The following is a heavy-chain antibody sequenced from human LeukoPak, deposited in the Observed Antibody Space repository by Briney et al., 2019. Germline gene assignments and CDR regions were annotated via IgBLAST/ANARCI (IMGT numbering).Heavy chain of an antibody. CDR2: IKSETAGGTT. D-gene: IGHD4-17*01. Sequence: GGSLRLSCAVSGLTFSNIWMNWVRQAAGKGLEWVGRIKSETAGGTTDYAAPVKGRFTISRDDSKNTLYLQMNSLKTEDTAVYYCTTDIPDYGDYWYFDLWGRGTLVTVSS. CDR3: TTDIPDYGDYWYFDL. CDR1: GLTFSNIW. V-gene: IGHV3-15*07. J-gene: IGHJ2*01.